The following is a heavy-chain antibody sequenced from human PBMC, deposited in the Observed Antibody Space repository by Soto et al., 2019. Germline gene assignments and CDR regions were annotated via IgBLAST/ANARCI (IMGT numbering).Heavy chain of an antibody. CDR2: FDPEDGEK. CDR3: ATSSPANYYYGVDV. J-gene: IGHJ6*02. D-gene: IGHD2-2*01. CDR1: GYILTKLS. Sequence: QVQLVQSGAEVKKPGASVKVSCKVSGYILTKLSMHWVRQAPGKGLEWMGGFDPEDGEKVYAQKFQGRVTMTEDRSTDSAFLELSNLISEDMAVYYCATSSPANYYYGVDVWGQGTTVTVS. V-gene: IGHV1-24*01.